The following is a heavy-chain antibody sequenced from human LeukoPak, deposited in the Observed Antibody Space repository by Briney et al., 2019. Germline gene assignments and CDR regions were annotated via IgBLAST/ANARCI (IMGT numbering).Heavy chain of an antibody. J-gene: IGHJ6*02. Sequence: ASETLSLTCSVSDGSINSYYWNWIRRPPGKGLEWIGYIYYNGNTNYSPSLKSRVTMSVDTSKNLFSLKVSSVTAADTAVYYCARGRSNYYGMDVWGQGTSVTVSS. CDR2: IYYNGNT. D-gene: IGHD1-26*01. CDR1: DGSINSYY. CDR3: ARGRSNYYGMDV. V-gene: IGHV4-59*01.